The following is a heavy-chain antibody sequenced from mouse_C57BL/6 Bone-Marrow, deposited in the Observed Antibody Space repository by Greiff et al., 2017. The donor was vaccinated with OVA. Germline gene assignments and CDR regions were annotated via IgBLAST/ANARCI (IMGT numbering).Heavy chain of an antibody. V-gene: IGHV1-63*01. CDR2: IYPGGGYT. Sequence: VQLQESGAELVRPGTSVKMSCKASGYTFTNYWIGWAKQRPGHGLEWIGDIYPGGGYTNYNEKFKGKATLTADKSSSTAYMQFSSLTSEDSAIYYCARGGGGSSLYYFDYWGQGTTLTVSS. CDR1: GYTFTNYW. J-gene: IGHJ2*01. CDR3: ARGGGGSSLYYFDY. D-gene: IGHD1-1*01.